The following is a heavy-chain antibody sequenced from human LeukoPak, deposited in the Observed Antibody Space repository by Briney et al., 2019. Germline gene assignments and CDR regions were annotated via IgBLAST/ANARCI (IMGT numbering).Heavy chain of an antibody. CDR3: ARWIPGYYYDSSGRLDI. V-gene: IGHV3-48*01. Sequence: PGGSLRLSCAASGFTFSTYTMNWVRQAPGKGLECISAISSSSSNIYYTDSVKGRFTISRDNSKNTLYLQMNSLRAEDTAVYYCARWIPGYYYDSSGRLDIWGQGTMVTVSS. J-gene: IGHJ3*02. D-gene: IGHD3-22*01. CDR1: GFTFSTYT. CDR2: ISSSSSNI.